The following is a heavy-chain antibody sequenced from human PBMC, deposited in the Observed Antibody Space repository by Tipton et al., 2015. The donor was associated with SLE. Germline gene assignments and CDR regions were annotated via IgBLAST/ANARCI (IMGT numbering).Heavy chain of an antibody. D-gene: IGHD6-13*01. CDR3: AGGVAAGEAFDY. Sequence: TLSLTCNVSGGSISSYYWSWIRQPPGKGLEWIGYIYTSGSTNYNPSLKSRVTISVDTSKNQFSLKLSSVTAGGTAVYYCAGGVAAGEAFDYWGQGTLVTVSS. V-gene: IGHV4-4*09. CDR2: IYTSGST. J-gene: IGHJ4*02. CDR1: GGSISSYY.